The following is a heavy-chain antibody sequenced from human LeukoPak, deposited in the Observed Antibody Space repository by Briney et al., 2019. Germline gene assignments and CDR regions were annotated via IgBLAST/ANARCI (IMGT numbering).Heavy chain of an antibody. J-gene: IGHJ4*02. CDR3: ARGPAYYDILTGYDY. Sequence: SVRVSCKASGGTFSSYAISWVGQAPGKGLAWMGGITPIFGTANYAQKFQGRVTITTDESTSTAYMELSSLRSEDTAVYYCARGPAYYDILTGYDYWGQGTLVTVSS. CDR2: ITPIFGTA. CDR1: GGTFSSYA. V-gene: IGHV1-69*05. D-gene: IGHD3-9*01.